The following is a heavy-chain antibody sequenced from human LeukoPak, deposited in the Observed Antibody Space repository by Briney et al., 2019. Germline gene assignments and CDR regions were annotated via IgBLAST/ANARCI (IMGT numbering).Heavy chain of an antibody. J-gene: IGHJ4*02. CDR2: IYSGGST. CDR3: ARVRKEMATTYFDY. V-gene: IGHV3-53*01. CDR1: GFTFSSYA. Sequence: GGSLRLSCAASGFTFSSYAMSWVRQAPGKGLEWVSVIYSGGSTYYADSVKGRFTISRDNSKNTLYLQMNSLRAEDTAVYYCARVRKEMATTYFDYWGQGTLVTVSS. D-gene: IGHD5-24*01.